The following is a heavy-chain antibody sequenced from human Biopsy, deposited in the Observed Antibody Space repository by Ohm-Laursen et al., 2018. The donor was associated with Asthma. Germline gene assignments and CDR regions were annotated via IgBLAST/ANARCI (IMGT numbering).Heavy chain of an antibody. D-gene: IGHD7-27*01. CDR2: ISYTGNT. CDR3: ARHWNWGSFFDY. CDR1: GGSMSSSSYS. Sequence: GTLSLTCTVSGGSMSSSSYSWGWIRQPPGKGLEWIGSISYTGNTDIPSLRSRVTLSEDTSKNNFSLKLTSVTAADTAVFYCARHWNWGSFFDYWGQGMLVTVSS. V-gene: IGHV4-39*01. J-gene: IGHJ4*02.